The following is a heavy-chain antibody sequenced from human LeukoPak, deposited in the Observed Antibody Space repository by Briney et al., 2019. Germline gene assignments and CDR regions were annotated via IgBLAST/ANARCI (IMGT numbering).Heavy chain of an antibody. D-gene: IGHD3-9*01. CDR1: GFTFGSYS. J-gene: IGHJ4*02. Sequence: GGSLRLSCAASGFTFGSYSMNWVRQAPGKGLEWVSSITTSSNYIYYADSVRGRFTISRDNAKNSLYLQMNSLRADETAVYYCAWSGQYFDLDYWGQGTLVTVSS. V-gene: IGHV3-21*01. CDR2: ITTSSNYI. CDR3: AWSGQYFDLDY.